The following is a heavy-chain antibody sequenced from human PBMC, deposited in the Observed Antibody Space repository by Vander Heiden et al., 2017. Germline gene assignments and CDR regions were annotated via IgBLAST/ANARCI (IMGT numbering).Heavy chain of an antibody. Sequence: EVQLVESGGGLVQPGGSLRLSCAASGFTFSSYWMSWVRQAPGKGLEWVANIKQDGSEKYYVDSVKGRFTISRDNAKNSLYLQMNSLRAEDTAVYYCARDGVGSSSARGNWFDPWGQGTLVTVSS. CDR3: ARDGVGSSSARGNWFDP. D-gene: IGHD6-13*01. J-gene: IGHJ5*02. CDR2: IKQDGSEK. CDR1: GFTFSSYW. V-gene: IGHV3-7*01.